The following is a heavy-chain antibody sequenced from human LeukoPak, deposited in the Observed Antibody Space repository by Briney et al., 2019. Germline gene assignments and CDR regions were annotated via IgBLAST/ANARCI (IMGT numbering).Heavy chain of an antibody. D-gene: IGHD1-26*01. J-gene: IGHJ4*02. CDR2: ISAYNGNT. CDR1: VYTFTIYG. CDR3: VREIVGATLYFDY. Sequence: ASVKVSCTASVYTFTIYGISWVRQAPGQGLEWMGWISAYNGNTNYAQKLQGRVTMTTDTSTSTAYMELRSLRSDDTAVYYCVREIVGATLYFDYWGQGTLVTVSS. V-gene: IGHV1-18*01.